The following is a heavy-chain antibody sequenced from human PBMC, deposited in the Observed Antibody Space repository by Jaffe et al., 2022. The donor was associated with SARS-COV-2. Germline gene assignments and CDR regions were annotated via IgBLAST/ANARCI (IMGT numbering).Heavy chain of an antibody. J-gene: IGHJ4*02. CDR2: IYWDDDK. Sequence: QITLKESGPTLVKPTQTLTLTCTFSGFSLSTSGVGVGWIRQPPGKALEWLALIYWDDDKRYSPSLKSRLTITKDTSKNQVVLTMTNMDPVDTATYYCAHGRYSGSYEHFDYWGQGTLVTVSS. CDR1: GFSLSTSGVG. D-gene: IGHD1-26*01. CDR3: AHGRYSGSYEHFDY. V-gene: IGHV2-5*02.